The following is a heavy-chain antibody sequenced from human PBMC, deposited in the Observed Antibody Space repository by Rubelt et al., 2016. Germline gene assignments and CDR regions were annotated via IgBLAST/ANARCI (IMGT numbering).Heavy chain of an antibody. CDR2: INHSGST. CDR3: ARHLVVPAARGVSDAFDI. Sequence: QVQLQQWGAGLLKPSETLSLTCAVYGGSFSGYYWSWIRQPPGKGLEWIGEINHSGSTNYNPSLKMRVTFSVDTSKNQLSLKLSSVTAADTAVYYCARHLVVPAARGVSDAFDIWGQGTMVTVSS. J-gene: IGHJ3*02. D-gene: IGHD2-2*01. CDR1: GGSFSGYY. V-gene: IGHV4-34*01.